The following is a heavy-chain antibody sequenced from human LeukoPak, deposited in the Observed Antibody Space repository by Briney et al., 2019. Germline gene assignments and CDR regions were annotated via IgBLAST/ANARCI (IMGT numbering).Heavy chain of an antibody. D-gene: IGHD5-18*01. CDR1: GFTFNTYA. CDR2: ISGSGGST. J-gene: IGHJ4*02. Sequence: GGSLRLSCAGSGFTFNTYAMSWVRQAPGKGLEWVSAISGSGGSTYYADSVRGRFTISRDNSKNTLYLQMNSLRAEDTAIYYCAKQIQLGDYWGQGTLVTVSS. CDR3: AKQIQLGDY. V-gene: IGHV3-23*01.